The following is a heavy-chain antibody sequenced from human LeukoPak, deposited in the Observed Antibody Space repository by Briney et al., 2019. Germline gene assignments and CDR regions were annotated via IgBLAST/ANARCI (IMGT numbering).Heavy chain of an antibody. CDR2: IYYSGST. D-gene: IGHD6-19*01. CDR1: GGSISSYY. V-gene: IGHV4-59*01. Sequence: PSETLSLTCTVSGGSISSYYWSWIRQPPRKGLEWIGYIYYSGSTNYNPSLKSRVTISVDTSKNQFSLKLSSVTAADTAVYYCARDSIAVTGDYYYYYMDVWGKGTTVTVSS. J-gene: IGHJ6*03. CDR3: ARDSIAVTGDYYYYYMDV.